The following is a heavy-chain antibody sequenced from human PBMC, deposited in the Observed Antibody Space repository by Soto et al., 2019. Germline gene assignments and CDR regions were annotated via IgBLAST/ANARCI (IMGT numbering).Heavy chain of an antibody. J-gene: IGHJ5*02. D-gene: IGHD6-19*01. CDR3: AREPPETSKSNPYSSGWYNWFDP. V-gene: IGHV4-30-4*01. Sequence: SLTCTVSGGSISSGEYYWSWIRQPPGKGLEWIGYIYYSGSTYYNPSLKSRVTISVDTSKNQFSLKLSSVTAADTAVYYCAREPPETSKSNPYSSGWYNWFDPWGQGTLVTVSS. CDR1: GGSISSGEYY. CDR2: IYYSGST.